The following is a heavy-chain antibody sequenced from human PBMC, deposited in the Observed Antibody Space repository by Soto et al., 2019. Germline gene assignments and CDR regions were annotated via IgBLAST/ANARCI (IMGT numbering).Heavy chain of an antibody. V-gene: IGHV3-23*01. J-gene: IGHJ2*01. CDR1: GFTFSSYA. Sequence: EVQLLESGGGLVQPGGSLRLSCAASGFTFSSYAMSWVRQAPGKGLEWVSAISGSGGSTYYADSVKGRFTISRDNSKNTLYLQMNSLRAEDTAVYYCANCYADVLVNWYFDLWGRVTLVTVSS. CDR3: ANCYADVLVNWYFDL. D-gene: IGHD4-17*01. CDR2: ISGSGGST.